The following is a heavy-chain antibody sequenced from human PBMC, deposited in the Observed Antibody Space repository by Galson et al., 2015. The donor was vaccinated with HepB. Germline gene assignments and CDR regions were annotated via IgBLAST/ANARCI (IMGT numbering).Heavy chain of an antibody. CDR3: ARDLDYGGNSPFGY. D-gene: IGHD4-23*01. J-gene: IGHJ4*02. CDR2: IKQDGSEK. Sequence: SLRLSCAASGFTFSSYWMSWVRQAPGKGLEWVANIKQDGSEKDYVDSVKGRFSISRDNAKNSLYLQMISLRAEDTAVYYCARDLDYGGNSPFGYWGQGTLVTVSS. V-gene: IGHV3-7*01. CDR1: GFTFSSYW.